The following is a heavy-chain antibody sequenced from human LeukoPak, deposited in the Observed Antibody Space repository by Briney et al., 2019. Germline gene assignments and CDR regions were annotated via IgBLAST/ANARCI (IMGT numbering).Heavy chain of an antibody. CDR3: ARDRGKGTYLDS. Sequence: ASVKVSCKASGYTFTSYDINWVRQATGQGLEWMGWMNPNSGNTGYAQKFQGRVTMTRNTSISTAYMELNSLRTEDTAVYYCARDRGKGTYLDSWGQGTLVTVSS. D-gene: IGHD3/OR15-3a*01. J-gene: IGHJ4*02. CDR1: GYTFTSYD. CDR2: MNPNSGNT. V-gene: IGHV1-8*01.